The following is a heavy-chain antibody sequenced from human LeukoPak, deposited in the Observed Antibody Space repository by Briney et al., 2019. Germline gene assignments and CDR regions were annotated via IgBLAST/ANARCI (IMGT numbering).Heavy chain of an antibody. CDR2: IYSGGST. V-gene: IGHV3-53*05. CDR3: VPKGNEGY. D-gene: IGHD1-1*01. J-gene: IGHJ4*02. Sequence: GGSLRLSCAASGFTVSSNYMSWVRQAPGKGLEWVSIIYSGGSTYYADSVKGRFTISRDNSKNTLYLQMSSLRVEDTAVYYCVPKGNEGYWGQGTLVTVSS. CDR1: GFTVSSNY.